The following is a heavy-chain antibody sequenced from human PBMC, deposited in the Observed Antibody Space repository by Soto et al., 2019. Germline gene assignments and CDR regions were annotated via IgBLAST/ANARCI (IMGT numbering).Heavy chain of an antibody. CDR1: GFTFSSYS. J-gene: IGHJ2*01. CDR3: ARDLRGSGGWGGYFDL. Sequence: EVQLVESGGGLVKPGGSLRLSCAASGFTFSSYSMNWVRQAPGKGLEWVSSISSSSSYIYYADSVKGRFTISRDNAKNSLYLQMNSLRAEDTAVYYCARDLRGSGGWGGYFDLWGRGTLVTVSS. CDR2: ISSSSSYI. D-gene: IGHD3-16*01. V-gene: IGHV3-21*01.